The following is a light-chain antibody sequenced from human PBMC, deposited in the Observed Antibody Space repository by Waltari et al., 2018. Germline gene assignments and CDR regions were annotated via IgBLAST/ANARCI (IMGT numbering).Light chain of an antibody. CDR1: QSVGRS. J-gene: IGKJ1*01. Sequence: IVLTQSPRTLSLSPGEGATLSCSARQSVGRSLAWYQQKPGQAPRLLMYDASSRATGLPERCSGSGSGTDFSLTISRLEPEDVAVYYCQKYERLPATFGQGTKVEIK. V-gene: IGKV3-20*01. CDR2: DAS. CDR3: QKYERLPAT.